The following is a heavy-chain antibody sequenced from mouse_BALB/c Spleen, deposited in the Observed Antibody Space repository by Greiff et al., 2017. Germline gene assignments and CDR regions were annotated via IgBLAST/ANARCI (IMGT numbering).Heavy chain of an antibody. CDR3: ASLTTREAY. V-gene: IGHV5-17*02. CDR1: GFTFSSFG. CDR2: ISSGSSTI. Sequence: DVKLVESGGGLVQPGGSRKLSCAASGFTFSSFGMHWVRQAPEKGLEWVAYISSGSSTIYYADTVKGRFTISRDNPKNTLFLQMTSLRSEDTAMYYCASLTTREAYWGQGTLVTVSA. J-gene: IGHJ3*01. D-gene: IGHD1-1*01.